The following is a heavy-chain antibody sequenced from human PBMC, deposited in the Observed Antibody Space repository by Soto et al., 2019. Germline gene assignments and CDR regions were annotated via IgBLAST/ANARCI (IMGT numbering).Heavy chain of an antibody. J-gene: IGHJ3*01. CDR1: GFTLSMSA. Sequence: EVQLMESGGGLVQPGGSLRLSCASSGFTLSMSAVNWVRQAPGKGLEWVSYISDSGDRTYYADSVKGRFTISRDRSKNTVPWLRASLRAEDTAVYYCAKNRGIIVKGGDAFDVWGQGTKVTASS. V-gene: IGHV3-23*01. CDR3: AKNRGIIVKGGDAFDV. D-gene: IGHD3-16*02. CDR2: ISDSGDRT.